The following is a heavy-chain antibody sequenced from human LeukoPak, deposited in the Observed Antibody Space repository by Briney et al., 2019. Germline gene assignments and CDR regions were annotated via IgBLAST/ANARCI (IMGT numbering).Heavy chain of an antibody. Sequence: GGSLRLSCTASGFTFSTYSMNWVRQAPGKGLEWIASISDRGTYIYYADSVKGRFTISRDNAKNSLYLQMNSLRAEDTAVYYCANHLACGSTSCPPFDSWGQGTLVTVSS. D-gene: IGHD2-2*01. CDR3: ANHLACGSTSCPPFDS. CDR2: ISDRGTYI. CDR1: GFTFSTYS. J-gene: IGHJ4*02. V-gene: IGHV3-21*01.